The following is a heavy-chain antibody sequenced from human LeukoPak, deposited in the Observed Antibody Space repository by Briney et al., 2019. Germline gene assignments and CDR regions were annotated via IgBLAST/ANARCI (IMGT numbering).Heavy chain of an antibody. J-gene: IGHJ4*02. D-gene: IGHD4-17*01. CDR1: GYSFTHHN. CDR2: IKPNNGDT. CDR3: ARVLSAVTSTFDY. Sequence: ASVKVSCKASGYSFTHHNVHWVRQAPGQALEWMGWIKPNNGDTKFSQKVQDRVTLTSDTSIDTAYMEMSGLTSDDTAIYYCARVLSAVTSTFDYWGQGTLVTVSS. V-gene: IGHV1-2*02.